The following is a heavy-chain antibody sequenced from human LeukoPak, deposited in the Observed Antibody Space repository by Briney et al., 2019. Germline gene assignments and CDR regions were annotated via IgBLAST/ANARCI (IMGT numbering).Heavy chain of an antibody. CDR1: GYTFTGYY. V-gene: IGHV1-2*02. CDR3: AREPVGATGYFDY. D-gene: IGHD1-26*01. CDR2: SNPNSGGT. J-gene: IGHJ4*02. Sequence: ASVKLSCKASGYTFTGYYMHWVRQAPGQGLEWMGWSNPNSGGTNYAQKFQGRVTMTRDTSISTAYMELSRLRSDDTAVYYCAREPVGATGYFDYWGQGTLVTVSS.